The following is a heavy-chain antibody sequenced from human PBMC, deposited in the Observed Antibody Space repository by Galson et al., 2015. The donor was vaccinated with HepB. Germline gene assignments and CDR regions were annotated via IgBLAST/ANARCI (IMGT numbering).Heavy chain of an antibody. CDR3: AKEVQWEAHLGNYYFDY. Sequence: SLRLSCAASGFTFDDYTMHWVRQAPGKGLEWVSLISWDGGSTYYADSVKGRFTISRDNSKNSLYLQMNSLRTEDTALYYCAKEVQWEAHLGNYYFDYWGQGTLVTVSS. J-gene: IGHJ4*02. CDR2: ISWDGGST. CDR1: GFTFDDYT. D-gene: IGHD1-26*01. V-gene: IGHV3-43*01.